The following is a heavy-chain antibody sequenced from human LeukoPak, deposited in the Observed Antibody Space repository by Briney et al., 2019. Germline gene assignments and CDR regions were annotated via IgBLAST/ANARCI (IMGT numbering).Heavy chain of an antibody. CDR2: IYCSGST. D-gene: IGHD6-19*01. V-gene: IGHV4-39*02. CDR1: GGSISSSSYY. CDR3: ARERRIAVAVDY. J-gene: IGHJ4*02. Sequence: SETLSLTCTVSGGSISSSSYYWGWIRQPPGKGLEWIGSIYCSGSTYYNPSLKSRVTISVDTSKNQFSLKLSSVTAADTAVFYCARERRIAVAVDYWGQGTLVTVSS.